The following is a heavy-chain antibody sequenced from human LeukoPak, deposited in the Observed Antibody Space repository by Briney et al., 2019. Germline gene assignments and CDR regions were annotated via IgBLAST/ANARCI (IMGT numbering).Heavy chain of an antibody. Sequence: ASVKVSCKASGYTFTGYYMHWVRQAPGQGLEWMGWINPNSGGTNYAQKFQGRVTMTRDTSISTAYMELSRLRSDDTAGYYCARDGLHSSGWYFGGRQKGFDPSRRGTLVTVSS. CDR3: ARDGLHSSGWYFGGRQKGFDP. V-gene: IGHV1-2*02. CDR2: INPNSGGT. D-gene: IGHD6-19*01. CDR1: GYTFTGYY. J-gene: IGHJ5*02.